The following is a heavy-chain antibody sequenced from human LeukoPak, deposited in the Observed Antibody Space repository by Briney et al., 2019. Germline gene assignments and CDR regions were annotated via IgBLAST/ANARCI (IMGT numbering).Heavy chain of an antibody. CDR2: INHSGST. V-gene: IGHV4-34*01. J-gene: IGHJ4*02. Sequence: PSETLSLTCAVYGGSFSGYYWSWIRQPPGKGLEWIGEINHSGSTNYNPSLKSRVTISVDTSKNQFSLKLSSVTAADTAVYYCARQISSGWYTFDYWGQGTLVTVSS. CDR3: ARQISSGWYTFDY. D-gene: IGHD6-19*01. CDR1: GGSFSGYY.